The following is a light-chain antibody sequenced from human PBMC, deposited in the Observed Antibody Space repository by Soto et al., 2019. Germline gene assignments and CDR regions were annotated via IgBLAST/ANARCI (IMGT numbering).Light chain of an antibody. V-gene: IGKV3-20*01. CDR3: QQYGSSPA. Sequence: EIVLTQSPGTLSLSPGERATLSCRASQSVSSSYLAWYQQKPGQAPRLLLYGASSRATGIPDRFSGSGSGTDFTLTISRLEPEDFAVYYCQQYGSSPAFGGGNKVEIK. CDR1: QSVSSSY. CDR2: GAS. J-gene: IGKJ4*01.